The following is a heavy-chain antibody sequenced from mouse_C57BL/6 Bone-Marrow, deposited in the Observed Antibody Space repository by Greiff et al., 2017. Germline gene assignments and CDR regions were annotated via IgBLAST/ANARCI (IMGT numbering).Heavy chain of an antibody. D-gene: IGHD1-1*01. J-gene: IGHJ2*01. V-gene: IGHV1-64*01. CDR3: ARKAHYYGSSYFDY. Sequence: QVQLQQPGAELVKPGASVKLSCKASGYTFTSYWMHWVKQRPGQGLEWIGMIHPNSGSTNYNEKFKSKATLTVDKSSSTAYMQLSSLTSEDAAVSYCARKAHYYGSSYFDYWGQGTTLTVSS. CDR1: GYTFTSYW. CDR2: IHPNSGST.